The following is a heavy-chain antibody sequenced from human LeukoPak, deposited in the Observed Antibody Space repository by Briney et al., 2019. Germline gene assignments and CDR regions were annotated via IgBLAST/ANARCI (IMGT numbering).Heavy chain of an antibody. J-gene: IGHJ2*01. CDR2: IHYSGST. CDR1: GGSISSNY. Sequence: PSETLSLTCTVSGGSISSNYWSWIRQPPGKGLEWIGHIHYSGSTNSNPSLKSRVTISLDMSKSQFSLKLNSVTAADTAVYYCARVGTHWYFNLWGRGTLVTASS. V-gene: IGHV4-59*01. CDR3: ARVGTHWYFNL.